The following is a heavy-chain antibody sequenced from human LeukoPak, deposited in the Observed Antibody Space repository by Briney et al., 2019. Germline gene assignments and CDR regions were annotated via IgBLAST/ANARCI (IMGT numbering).Heavy chain of an antibody. J-gene: IGHJ5*02. CDR3: ASYSNYDWFDP. Sequence: PSETLSLTCTVSGGSISSYYWGWIRQPPGKGLEWIGSIYYSGSTYYNPSLKSRVTISVDTSKNQFSLKLSSVTAADTAVYYCASYSNYDWFDPWGQGTLVTVSS. CDR1: GGSISSYY. D-gene: IGHD4-11*01. CDR2: IYYSGST. V-gene: IGHV4-39*01.